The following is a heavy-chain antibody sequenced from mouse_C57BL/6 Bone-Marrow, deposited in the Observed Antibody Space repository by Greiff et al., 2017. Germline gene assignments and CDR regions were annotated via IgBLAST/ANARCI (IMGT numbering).Heavy chain of an antibody. D-gene: IGHD2-4*01. V-gene: IGHV5-17*01. Sequence: EVKLQESGGGLVKPGGSLKLSCAASGFTFSDYGMHWVRQAPEKGLEWVAYISRGSSTIYYADTVKGRFTISRDNAKNTLFLQMTSLRSEDTAMYYCARRDYPFFDYWGQGTTLTVSS. CDR2: ISRGSSTI. CDR1: GFTFSDYG. J-gene: IGHJ2*01. CDR3: ARRDYPFFDY.